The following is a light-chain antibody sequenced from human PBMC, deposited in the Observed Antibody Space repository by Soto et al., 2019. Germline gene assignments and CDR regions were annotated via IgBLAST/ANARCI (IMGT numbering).Light chain of an antibody. J-gene: IGKJ2*01. CDR1: QSVSSAY. CDR2: GAS. Sequence: DIVLTQSPSTLYLSPGERATLSCRASQSVSSAYLAWYQQIPGQAPRLLIYGASSRATGIPDRFSGSGSGTDSALTISGLEPEYFAVYYCQQSGSSFYTFGQGTKLEIK. V-gene: IGKV3-20*01. CDR3: QQSGSSFYT.